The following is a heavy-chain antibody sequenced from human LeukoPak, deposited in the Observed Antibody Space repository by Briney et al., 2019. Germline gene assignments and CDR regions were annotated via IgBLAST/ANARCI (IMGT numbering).Heavy chain of an antibody. CDR3: AKNGHGSGSYYPRTKYYFDY. J-gene: IGHJ4*02. CDR1: GLTFSDYY. CDR2: ISSSGSTI. V-gene: IGHV3-11*01. D-gene: IGHD3-10*01. Sequence: GGSLRLSCAASGLTFSDYYVNWVRQAPGKGLEWVSYISSSGSTIYYADSVKGRFTISRDNAKNSLYLQMNSLRAEDTAVYYCAKNGHGSGSYYPRTKYYFDYWGQGTLVTVSS.